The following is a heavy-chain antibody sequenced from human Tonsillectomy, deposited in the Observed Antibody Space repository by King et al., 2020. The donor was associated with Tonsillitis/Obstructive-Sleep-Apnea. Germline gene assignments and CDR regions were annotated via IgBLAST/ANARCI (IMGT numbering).Heavy chain of an antibody. J-gene: IGHJ3*02. Sequence: QVQLQESGPGLVKPSETLSLTCTVSGGSISSYYWSWIRPPAGKGLEWIGRIYTSGSTNYNPSLKSRVTMSVDTSKNQFSLKLSSVTAADTAVYYCARVHYYDSLHTFDIWGQGTMVTVSS. D-gene: IGHD3-22*01. CDR2: IYTSGST. CDR1: GGSISSYY. CDR3: ARVHYYDSLHTFDI. V-gene: IGHV4-4*07.